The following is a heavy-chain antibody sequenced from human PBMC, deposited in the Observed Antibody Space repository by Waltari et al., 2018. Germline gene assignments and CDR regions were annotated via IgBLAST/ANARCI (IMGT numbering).Heavy chain of an antibody. V-gene: IGHV3-21*01. J-gene: IGHJ4*02. Sequence: EVQLVESGGGLVKPGGSLRLSCAASGFTFSTYRVNWVRQAPGKGLEWVSSITGGTTNVYYADSVKGRFTISRDNAKNSVYLQMSSLRVEDTAVYYCARGGGGGSPVLVYWGQGTLVTVSS. CDR2: ITGGTTNV. CDR1: GFTFSTYR. D-gene: IGHD1-26*01. CDR3: ARGGGGGSPVLVY.